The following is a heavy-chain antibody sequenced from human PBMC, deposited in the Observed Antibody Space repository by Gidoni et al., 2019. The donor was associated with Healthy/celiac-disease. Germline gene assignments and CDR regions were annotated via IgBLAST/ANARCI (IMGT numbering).Heavy chain of an antibody. Sequence: EVQLVQSGAEVKMPGESLKISRKGSGYSFTSYWIGWVRQMPGKGLEWMGIIYPVDSDTRYSPSLKGQVTISAEKSISTAYLQWSSLKASDTAMYYCARHEMARHFDYWGQGTLVTVSS. CDR2: IYPVDSDT. CDR3: ARHEMARHFDY. CDR1: GYSFTSYW. D-gene: IGHD5-12*01. J-gene: IGHJ4*02. V-gene: IGHV5-51*01.